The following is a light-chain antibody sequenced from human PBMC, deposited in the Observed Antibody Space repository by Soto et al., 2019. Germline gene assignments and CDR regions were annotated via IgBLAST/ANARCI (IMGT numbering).Light chain of an antibody. J-gene: IGKJ5*01. Sequence: EIVLTQSPGTLSLSPGERATLSCRASQIVSSSYLAWYQQKPGQAPRLLIYGASNRATGIPDRFSGSGSGTDFTLTISRLEPEDFAVYYCQQYGSSPLVTFGQGTRLEIK. CDR2: GAS. V-gene: IGKV3-20*01. CDR3: QQYGSSPLVT. CDR1: QIVSSSY.